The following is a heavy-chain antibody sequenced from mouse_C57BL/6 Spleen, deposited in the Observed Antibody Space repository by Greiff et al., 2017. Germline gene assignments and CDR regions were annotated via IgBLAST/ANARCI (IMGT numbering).Heavy chain of an antibody. Sequence: QVQLKQPGAELVKPGASVKLSCKASGYTFTSYWMHWVKQRPGRGLEWIGRIDPNSGGTKYNEKFKSKATLTVDKPSSTAYMQLSSLTSEDSAVYYCARWDTTESTRYFDVWGTGTTVTVSS. J-gene: IGHJ1*03. CDR3: ARWDTTESTRYFDV. D-gene: IGHD1-1*01. CDR1: GYTFTSYW. V-gene: IGHV1-72*01. CDR2: IDPNSGGT.